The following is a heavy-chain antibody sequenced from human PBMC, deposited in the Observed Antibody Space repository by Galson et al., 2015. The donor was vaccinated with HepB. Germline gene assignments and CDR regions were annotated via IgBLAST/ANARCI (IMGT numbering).Heavy chain of an antibody. D-gene: IGHD6-13*01. J-gene: IGHJ4*02. V-gene: IGHV3-23*01. CDR3: AKAHRRGGGSSWYGGDY. CDR2: ISGSSGRT. Sequence: SLRLSCAASGFTFSSYAMSWVRQAPGKGLEWVSIISGSSGRTYYAESGKGRFTISRDNSENTLYLQMNSLRADDTAVYYCAKAHRRGGGSSWYGGDYWGQGTLVTVSS. CDR1: GFTFSSYA.